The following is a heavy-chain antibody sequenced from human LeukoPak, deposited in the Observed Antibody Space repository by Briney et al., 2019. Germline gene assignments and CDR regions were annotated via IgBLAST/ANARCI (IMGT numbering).Heavy chain of an antibody. Sequence: GGSLRLSCAASGFTFSSYAIHWARQAPGKGLEWVAFIWYDGSNKYYADSVKGRFTISRDNSENTLYLQMNSLRPEDTAVYYCAKGGSTWYHFDYWGQGTLVTVSS. CDR3: AKGGSTWYHFDY. V-gene: IGHV3-30*02. CDR1: GFTFSSYA. D-gene: IGHD6-13*01. CDR2: IWYDGSNK. J-gene: IGHJ4*02.